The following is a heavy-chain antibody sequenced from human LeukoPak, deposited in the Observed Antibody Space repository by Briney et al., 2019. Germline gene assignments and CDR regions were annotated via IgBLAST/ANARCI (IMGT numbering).Heavy chain of an antibody. J-gene: IGHJ4*02. D-gene: IGHD3-3*01. CDR1: GFTFSSYW. CDR3: ARLIRFLEWLSFDY. Sequence: PGGSLRLSCAASGFTFSSYWMSWVRQAPGKGLEGVANIKQDGSEKYYVDSVKGRFTISRDNAKNSLYLQMNSLRAEDTAVYYCARLIRFLEWLSFDYWGQGTLVTVSS. CDR2: IKQDGSEK. V-gene: IGHV3-7*01.